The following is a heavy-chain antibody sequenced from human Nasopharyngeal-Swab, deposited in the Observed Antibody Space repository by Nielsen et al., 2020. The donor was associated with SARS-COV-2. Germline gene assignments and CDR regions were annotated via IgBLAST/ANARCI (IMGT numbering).Heavy chain of an antibody. CDR2: IYYSGST. J-gene: IGHJ6*02. V-gene: IGHV4-39*07. Sequence: WIRQPPGKGLEWIGSIYYSGSTYYNPSLKSRVTISVDTSKNQFSLKLSSVTAADTAVYYCARDRAWDSSGWDYYCGMDVWGQGTTVTVSS. CDR3: ARDRAWDSSGWDYYCGMDV. D-gene: IGHD6-19*01.